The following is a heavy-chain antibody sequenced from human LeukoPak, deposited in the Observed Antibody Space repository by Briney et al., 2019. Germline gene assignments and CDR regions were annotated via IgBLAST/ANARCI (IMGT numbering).Heavy chain of an antibody. J-gene: IGHJ4*02. Sequence: PWETLSLTCTVSGYFISSAYYWGWIRQPPGKGLEWIGSIHHSGSSYYKSSLKSRVTISLDTSQNQFSLILTSVTAADTAVYYCVRGNEWPMSMHFDYWGQGTLVTVSS. V-gene: IGHV4-38-2*02. D-gene: IGHD1-1*01. CDR3: VRGNEWPMSMHFDY. CDR1: GYFISSAYY. CDR2: IHHSGSS.